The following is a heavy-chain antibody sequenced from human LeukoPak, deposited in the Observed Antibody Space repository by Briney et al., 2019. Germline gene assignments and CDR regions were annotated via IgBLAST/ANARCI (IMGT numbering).Heavy chain of an antibody. CDR2: IKQDGSGT. Sequence: PGGPLRLSCAASGFTFSSSWMSWVGQDPGKGREWVANIKQDGSGTYYVDSVKGRFTISRDNAKNSLYLQMNSLRAEDTAVYYCARDGDSDAFDIWGQGTMVTVSS. CDR1: GFTFSSSW. J-gene: IGHJ3*02. D-gene: IGHD2-21*02. CDR3: ARDGDSDAFDI. V-gene: IGHV3-7*05.